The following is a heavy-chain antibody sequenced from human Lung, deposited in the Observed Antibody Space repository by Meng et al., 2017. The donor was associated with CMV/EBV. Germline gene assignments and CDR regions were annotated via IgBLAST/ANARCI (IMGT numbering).Heavy chain of an antibody. Sequence: SXKISXAASGFTFSSYAMHWVRQAPGKGLEWVAVISYDGSNKYYADFVKGRFTISRDNSKNTLYLQMNSLRAEDTAVYYCARDWNVVVPAATYYYYGMDVWGQGXTVTASS. CDR3: ARDWNVVVPAATYYYYGMDV. J-gene: IGHJ6*02. V-gene: IGHV3-30-3*01. CDR1: GFTFSSYA. D-gene: IGHD2-2*01. CDR2: ISYDGSNK.